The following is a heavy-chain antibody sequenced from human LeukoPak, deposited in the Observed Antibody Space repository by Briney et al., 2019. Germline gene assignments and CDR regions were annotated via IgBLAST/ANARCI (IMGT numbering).Heavy chain of an antibody. CDR3: AHRTSYSRSWKYYFDY. CDR2: IYWDDDK. J-gene: IGHJ4*02. D-gene: IGHD6-13*01. V-gene: IGHV2-5*02. CDR1: GFSLSTSGVG. Sequence: SGPTLVNPTQTLTLTCTFSGFSLSTSGVGVGWIRQHPGKALEWLALIYWDDDKRYSPSLKSRLTITKDTSKNQVVLTMTNMDPVDTATYYCAHRTSYSRSWKYYFDYWGQGTLVTVSS.